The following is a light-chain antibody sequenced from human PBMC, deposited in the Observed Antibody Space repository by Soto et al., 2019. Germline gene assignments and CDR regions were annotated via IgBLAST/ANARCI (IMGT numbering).Light chain of an antibody. Sequence: QSALTQPASVSGSPGQSITISCTGPSSDVGSYNLVSWYQQYPGKAHKLIIFEVFKRPSGVSHRFSGSKSGNTASLTISGLQAEDEANYYCCSYAGRATYVFGGGTKVTVL. CDR3: CSYAGRATYV. V-gene: IGLV2-23*02. CDR1: SSDVGSYNL. CDR2: EVF. J-gene: IGLJ2*01.